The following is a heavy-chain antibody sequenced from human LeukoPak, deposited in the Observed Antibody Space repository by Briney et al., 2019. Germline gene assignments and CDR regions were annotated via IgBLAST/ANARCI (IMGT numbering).Heavy chain of an antibody. CDR1: GFPFDIYA. CDR2: MSYDGSNK. D-gene: IGHD2-15*01. J-gene: IGHJ4*02. V-gene: IGHV3-30*04. CDR3: ARDQVQHCNSGSCYVIDT. Sequence: GGSLRLSCAASGFPFDIYAMHWVRQAPGKGLEWVAVMSYDGSNKVYADSVKGRFTISRDNSQNTVHLQMSSLRVADTGVYYCARDQVQHCNSGSCYVIDTWGPGTLVAVSS.